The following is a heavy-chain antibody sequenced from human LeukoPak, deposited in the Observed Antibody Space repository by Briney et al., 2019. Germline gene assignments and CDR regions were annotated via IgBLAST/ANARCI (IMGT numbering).Heavy chain of an antibody. V-gene: IGHV3-9*01. J-gene: IGHJ6*02. Sequence: PGRSLRRYCAASGFTFDDYAMHWVRQAPGKGLEWVSGISWNSGSIGYADSVKGRFTISRDNAKNSLYLQMNSLRAEDTALYYCAKDLPNYYDSGYYGMDVWGQGTTVTVSS. CDR3: AKDLPNYYDSGYYGMDV. CDR2: ISWNSGSI. CDR1: GFTFDDYA. D-gene: IGHD3-22*01.